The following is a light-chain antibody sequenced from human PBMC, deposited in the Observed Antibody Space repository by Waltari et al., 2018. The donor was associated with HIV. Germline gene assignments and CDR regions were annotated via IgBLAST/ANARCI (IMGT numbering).Light chain of an antibody. V-gene: IGLV3-19*01. Sequence: SSELTQDPAVSVALGQTVRTTCQGDSLRSYYASWYQQKPGQAPVLVIYGKNNRPSGIPDRFSGSSSGNTASLTITGAQAEDEAGYYCNSRDSSGNHLVFGGGTKLTVL. CDR2: GKN. CDR1: SLRSYY. CDR3: NSRDSSGNHLV. J-gene: IGLJ2*01.